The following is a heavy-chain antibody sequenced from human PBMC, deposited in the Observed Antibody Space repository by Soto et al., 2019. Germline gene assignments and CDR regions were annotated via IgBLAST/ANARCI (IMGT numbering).Heavy chain of an antibody. CDR2: IQTGTDGGPT. D-gene: IGHD6-25*01. CDR3: TTDHAALQLTQIGAAY. V-gene: IGHV3-15*01. Sequence: VWSLRLPCAASGFTFTNAWSICIPRALAKGVEWVGRIQTGTDGGPTEYAAPVKGRVSISRADSKNTLYLQMDSLKTEDTAVYSGTTDHAALQLTQIGAAYCGQGTLVTVSS. CDR1: GFTFTNAW. J-gene: IGHJ4*02.